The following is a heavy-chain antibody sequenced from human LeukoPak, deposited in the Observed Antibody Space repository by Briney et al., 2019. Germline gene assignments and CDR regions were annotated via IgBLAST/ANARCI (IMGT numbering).Heavy chain of an antibody. CDR3: ARYYYDPYGMDV. CDR2: FYYSGST. Sequence: SETLSLTCTVSGGSISSYYWSWIRQPPGKGLEWIGYFYYSGSTNYNPSLKSRVTISVDTSKNQFSLKLSSVTAADTAVYYCARYYYDPYGMDVWGQGTTVTVSS. V-gene: IGHV4-59*08. CDR1: GGSISSYY. J-gene: IGHJ6*02.